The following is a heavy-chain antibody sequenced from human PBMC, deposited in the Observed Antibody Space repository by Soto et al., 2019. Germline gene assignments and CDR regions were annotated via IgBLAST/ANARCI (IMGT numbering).Heavy chain of an antibody. D-gene: IGHD3-3*01. V-gene: IGHV5-51*01. Sequence: GESLKISCKGSGYSFTSYWIGWVRQMPGEGLEWMGIIYPGDSDTRYSPSFQGQVTISADKSISTAYLQWSSLKASDTAMYYCARHSRAIFGVVIPGAFDIWGQGTMVTV. CDR1: GYSFTSYW. CDR2: IYPGDSDT. J-gene: IGHJ3*02. CDR3: ARHSRAIFGVVIPGAFDI.